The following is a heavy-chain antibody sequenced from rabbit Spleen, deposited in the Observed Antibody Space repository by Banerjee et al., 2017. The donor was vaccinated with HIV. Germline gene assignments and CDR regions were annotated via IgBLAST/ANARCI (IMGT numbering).Heavy chain of an antibody. CDR3: ARDLVAVIGWNFGL. V-gene: IGHV1S45*01. J-gene: IGHJ4*01. CDR1: GFSFSSSYW. CDR2: IYTGSGST. Sequence: EESGGGLVQPEGSLALTCKASGFSFSSSYWICWVRQAPGKGLEWIGYIYTGSGSTYYATWAKGRFTISKTSSTTVTLQMNSLTVADTATYFCARDLVAVIGWNFGLWGPGTLVTVS. D-gene: IGHD1-1*01.